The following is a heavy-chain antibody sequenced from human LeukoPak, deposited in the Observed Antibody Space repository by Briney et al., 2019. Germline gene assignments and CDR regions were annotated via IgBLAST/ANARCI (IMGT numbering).Heavy chain of an antibody. CDR3: ARGIRSGELQDY. Sequence: NPSETLSLTCTVSGGSISSSSYYWGWIRQPPGKGLEWIGSIYYSGSTYYNPSLKSRVTISVDTSKNQFSLKLSSVTAADTAVYYCARGIRSGELQDYWGQGTLVTVSS. V-gene: IGHV4-39*01. CDR2: IYYSGST. D-gene: IGHD1-26*01. J-gene: IGHJ4*02. CDR1: GGSISSSSYY.